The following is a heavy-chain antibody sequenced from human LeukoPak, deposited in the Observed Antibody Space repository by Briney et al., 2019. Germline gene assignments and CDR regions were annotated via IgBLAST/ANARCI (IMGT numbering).Heavy chain of an antibody. J-gene: IGHJ4*02. CDR1: GYTFTGYY. D-gene: IGHD1-1*01. CDR3: ARDGTGTSLFDY. V-gene: IGHV1-46*01. Sequence: ASVKVSCKASGYTFTGYYMHWVRQAPGQGLEWMGWINPSGGSTSYAQKFQGRVTMTRDTSTSTVYMELSSLRSEDTAVYYCARDGTGTSLFDYWGQGTLVTVSS. CDR2: INPSGGST.